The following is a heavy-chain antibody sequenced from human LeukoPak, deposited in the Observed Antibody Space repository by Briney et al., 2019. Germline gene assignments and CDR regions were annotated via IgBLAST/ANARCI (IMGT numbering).Heavy chain of an antibody. V-gene: IGHV3-30-3*01. CDR2: ISYDGSNK. J-gene: IGHJ4*02. CDR1: GFTFSSYA. Sequence: PGGSLRLSCAASGFTFSSYAMHWVRQAPGKGLEWVAVISYDGSNKYYADSVKGRFTISRDNAKNTLYLQLTSLRAEDTAVYYCARARYCSGGSCYSDSWGQGTLVTVSS. CDR3: ARARYCSGGSCYSDS. D-gene: IGHD2-15*01.